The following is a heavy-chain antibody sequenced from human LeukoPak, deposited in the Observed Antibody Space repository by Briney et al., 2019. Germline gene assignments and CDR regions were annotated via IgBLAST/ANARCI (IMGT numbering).Heavy chain of an antibody. J-gene: IGHJ4*02. D-gene: IGHD3-16*02. CDR1: GGSFSGYY. V-gene: IGHV4-34*01. CDR2: INHSGST. CDR3: ARKRWVIAPFDY. Sequence: SETLSLTCAVYGGSFSGYYWSWIRQPPGKGLDWIGEINHSGSTNYNPSLKSRVTISVDTSKNQFSLKLSSVTAADTAVYYCARKRWVIAPFDYWGQGTLVTVSS.